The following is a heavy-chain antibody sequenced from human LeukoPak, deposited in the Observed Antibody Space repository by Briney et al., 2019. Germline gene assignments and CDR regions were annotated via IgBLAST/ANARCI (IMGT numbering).Heavy chain of an antibody. D-gene: IGHD6-13*01. J-gene: IGHJ5*02. Sequence: SETLSLTCTVSGGSINSYYWSWIRQPAGKGLEWLGRIYSSGSTNYNPSLKSRVIMSVDTSKNQFSLKLSSMTAADTAVYYCARGGSSWNNWFDPWGQGTLVTVSS. V-gene: IGHV4-4*07. CDR2: IYSSGST. CDR3: ARGGSSWNNWFDP. CDR1: GGSINSYY.